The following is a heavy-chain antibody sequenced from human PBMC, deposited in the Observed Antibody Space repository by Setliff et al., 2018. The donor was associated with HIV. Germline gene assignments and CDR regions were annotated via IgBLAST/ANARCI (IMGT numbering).Heavy chain of an antibody. V-gene: IGHV4-61*02. CDR2: IFTTAIT. J-gene: IGHJ4*02. Sequence: PSETLSLTCKVSGASITSGSYYWTWIRQPAGKGLEWIGRIFTTAITNYNPSLKSRVTISIDTSKHQFSLKLTSVTAADTAVYYCARDVMEWFGNYFDNWGQGALVTVSS. CDR1: GASITSGSYY. CDR3: ARDVMEWFGNYFDN. D-gene: IGHD3-3*01.